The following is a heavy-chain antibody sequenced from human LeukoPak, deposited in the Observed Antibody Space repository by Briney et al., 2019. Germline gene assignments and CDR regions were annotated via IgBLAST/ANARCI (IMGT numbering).Heavy chain of an antibody. CDR3: AKDLLGSGYYFDY. Sequence: PGGSLRLSCAASGFTFSSYWMSWVRQAPGKGLEWVSAISGSGGSTYYADSVKGRFTISRDNSKNTLYLQMNSLRAEDTAVYYCAKDLLGSGYYFDYWGQGTLVTVSS. V-gene: IGHV3-23*01. CDR2: ISGSGGST. J-gene: IGHJ4*02. CDR1: GFTFSSYW. D-gene: IGHD1-26*01.